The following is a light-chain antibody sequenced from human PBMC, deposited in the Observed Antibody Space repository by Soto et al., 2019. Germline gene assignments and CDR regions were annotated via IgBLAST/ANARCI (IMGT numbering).Light chain of an antibody. V-gene: IGLV2-23*01. Sequence: QSGLAQPASVTGCPGQSNTIRCTGTSGRLGSFSFVCWYQQNPGKSHKVMISEGYRRPSGVLHRFSGSTSVNSTSLTISGLQADDEADYYCSLYIDATTYVFGAGSKVTLL. CDR3: SLYIDATTYV. CDR2: EGY. J-gene: IGLJ1*01. CDR1: SGRLGSFSF.